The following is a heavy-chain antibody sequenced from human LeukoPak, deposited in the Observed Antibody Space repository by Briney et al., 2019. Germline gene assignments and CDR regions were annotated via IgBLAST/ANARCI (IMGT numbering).Heavy chain of an antibody. D-gene: IGHD3-22*01. Sequence: PGGSLRLSCAASGFTFDDYAMHWVRHAPGKGRECVSLISWDGDSTYFSDSVKGRFTISRDNNKNSLYLQMNSLRTEDTALYYCATAPYDSIGIFDYWGQGTLVTVSS. CDR2: ISWDGDST. CDR1: GFTFDDYA. CDR3: ATAPYDSIGIFDY. J-gene: IGHJ4*02. V-gene: IGHV3-43D*03.